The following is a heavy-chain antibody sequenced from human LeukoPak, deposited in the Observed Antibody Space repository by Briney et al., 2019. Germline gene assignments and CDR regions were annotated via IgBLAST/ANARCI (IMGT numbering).Heavy chain of an antibody. CDR2: IYYSGST. Sequence: SQTLSLTCTVSGGSISSGGYYWSWIRQPPGKGLEWIGYIYYSGSTYYNPSLKSRVTISVDTSKNQFSLKLSSVTAADTAVYYCARANVGGYDSSTHVVTFDYWGQGTLVTVSS. CDR3: ARANVGGYDSSTHVVTFDY. J-gene: IGHJ4*02. CDR1: GGSISSGGYY. V-gene: IGHV4-31*03. D-gene: IGHD5-12*01.